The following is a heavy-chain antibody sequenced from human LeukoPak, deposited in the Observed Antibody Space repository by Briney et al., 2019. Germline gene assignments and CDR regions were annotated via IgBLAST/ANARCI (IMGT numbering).Heavy chain of an antibody. CDR1: GGSFSTYY. V-gene: IGHV4-59*01. CDR3: ASLTNSTGYIPWYFDL. Sequence: PETLSLTCTVSGGSFSTYYWSWIRQPPGKSLEWIGYIYHSGSTYYNPSLKSRVTMSVDRSKNQFSLNLSSVTAADTAIYYCASLTNSTGYIPWYFDLWGRGTLVTVSS. J-gene: IGHJ2*01. CDR2: IYHSGST. D-gene: IGHD3-22*01.